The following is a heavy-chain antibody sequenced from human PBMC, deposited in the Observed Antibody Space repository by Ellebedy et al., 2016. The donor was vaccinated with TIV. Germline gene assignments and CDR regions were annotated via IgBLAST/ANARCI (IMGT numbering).Heavy chain of an antibody. CDR2: ISGSGGFT. J-gene: IGHJ4*02. Sequence: ETLSLTXAASGFTFSSYSMNWVRQAPGKGLEWVSVISGSGGFTYYADSVKGRFTISRDNSKNTLYLQMNSLRAEDTAVYYCAKGGTMPKTSLDYWGQGTLVTVSS. CDR3: AKGGTMPKTSLDY. V-gene: IGHV3-23*01. D-gene: IGHD2-2*01. CDR1: GFTFSSYS.